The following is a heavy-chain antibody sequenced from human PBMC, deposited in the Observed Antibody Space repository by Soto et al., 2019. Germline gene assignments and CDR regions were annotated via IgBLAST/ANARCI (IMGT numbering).Heavy chain of an antibody. CDR3: ARDSYSSSWYQGGFDY. V-gene: IGHV3-48*02. J-gene: IGHJ4*02. CDR1: GFTFSSYS. D-gene: IGHD6-13*01. Sequence: EVQLVESGEGLVQPGGSLRLSCAASGFTFSSYSMNWVRQAPGKGLEWVSYISSSSTTYYADSVKGRFTISRDNAKNSLYLQMNSLRDEDTAVYYCARDSYSSSWYQGGFDYWGQGTLVTVSS. CDR2: ISSSSTT.